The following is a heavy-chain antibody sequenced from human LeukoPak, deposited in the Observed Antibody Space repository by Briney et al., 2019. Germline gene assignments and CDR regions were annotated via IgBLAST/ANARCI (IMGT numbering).Heavy chain of an antibody. Sequence: GGSLRLSCAASGFTMSDYWLSWVRQAPGKGLESVSVIYSGGTTYYADSVKGRFTISRDDSKNTLYLQMDSLRAEDTAVYYCARMLISSGYYVDYWGQGTLVTVSS. J-gene: IGHJ4*02. CDR3: ARMLISSGYYVDY. V-gene: IGHV3-53*01. CDR2: IYSGGTT. CDR1: GFTMSDYW. D-gene: IGHD3-22*01.